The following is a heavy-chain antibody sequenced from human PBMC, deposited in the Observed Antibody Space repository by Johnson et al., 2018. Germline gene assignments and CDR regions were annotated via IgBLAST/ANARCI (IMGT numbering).Heavy chain of an antibody. J-gene: IGHJ6*02. Sequence: VQLVESGGGLVQPGRSLRLSCAASGFTFDDYAMHWVRQAPGKGLEWVSGISWNSGTIAYADSVKGRFTVSRDNAKNSLYLQINSLRCDDTALYYCAKKDCPAGVCHLSYGLDVWGQGTTVTVSS. CDR1: GFTFDDYA. CDR3: AKKDCPAGVCHLSYGLDV. D-gene: IGHD2-8*02. CDR2: ISWNSGTI. V-gene: IGHV3-9*01.